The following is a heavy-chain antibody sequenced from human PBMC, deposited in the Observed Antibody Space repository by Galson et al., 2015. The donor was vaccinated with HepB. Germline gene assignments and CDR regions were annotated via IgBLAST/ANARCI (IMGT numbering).Heavy chain of an antibody. J-gene: IGHJ5*01. CDR2: ITNNGDST. D-gene: IGHD3-16*01. CDR1: GFTFSRCA. V-gene: IGHV3-64D*06. CDR3: VKEQTGHYWGGMPFDS. Sequence: SLRLSCAASGFTFSRCAMHWVRQAPGKGLEYVSGITNNGDSTYYADSVKGRFTISRDNSKITLYLQMSSLRAEDTAVYHCVKEQTGHYWGGMPFDSWVQGTQVIVSS.